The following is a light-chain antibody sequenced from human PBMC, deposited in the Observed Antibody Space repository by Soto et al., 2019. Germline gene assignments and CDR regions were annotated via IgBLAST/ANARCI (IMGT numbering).Light chain of an antibody. CDR2: GAS. CDR1: QSVSSSY. J-gene: IGKJ4*01. CDR3: QQFSSYPLT. Sequence: EIVLTQSPGTLSLSPGERATLSCRASQSVSSSYLAWYQQKPGQAPRLLIYGASSRATGIPDRFSGGGSGTDFTLTISRLEPEDFAVYYCQQFSSYPLTFGGGTKVE. V-gene: IGKV3-20*01.